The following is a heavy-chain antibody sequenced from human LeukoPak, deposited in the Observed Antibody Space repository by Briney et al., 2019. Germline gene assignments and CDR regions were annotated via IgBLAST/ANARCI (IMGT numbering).Heavy chain of an antibody. CDR2: IIPIFGTA. CDR1: GGTFSSYA. J-gene: IGHJ4*02. CDR3: ARGGSTVYSNSFGDFDF. D-gene: IGHD3-16*01. Sequence: GASVKVSCKASGGTFSSYAISWVRQAPGQGLEWMGGIIPIFGTANYAQKFQGRVAMTRDTSISTAYMELSSLRYDDTAVYYCARGGSTVYSNSFGDFDFWGQGPLVTVSS. V-gene: IGHV1-69*05.